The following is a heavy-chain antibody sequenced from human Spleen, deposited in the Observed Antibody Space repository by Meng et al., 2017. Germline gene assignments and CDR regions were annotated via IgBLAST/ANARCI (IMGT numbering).Heavy chain of an antibody. CDR1: GYTCTSYG. D-gene: IGHD2-15*01. J-gene: IGHJ4*02. V-gene: IGHV1-18*01. CDR3: ARDLTYCSGGSCYPTTIDY. Sequence: VEPARSGAEVKKPGASVKVSCKASGYTCTSYGISWVRQAPGQGLEWMGWISAYNGNTNYAQKLQGRVTMTTDTSTSTAYMELRSLRSDDTAVYYCARDLTYCSGGSCYPTTIDYWGQGTLVTVSS. CDR2: ISAYNGNT.